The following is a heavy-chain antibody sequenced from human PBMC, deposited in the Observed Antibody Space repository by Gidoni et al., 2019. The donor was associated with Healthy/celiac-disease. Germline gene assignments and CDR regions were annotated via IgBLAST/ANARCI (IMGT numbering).Heavy chain of an antibody. D-gene: IGHD3-3*01. CDR1: GFTVSSNY. CDR3: ARSLRPVRWWYFDL. J-gene: IGHJ2*01. CDR2: IYSGGST. V-gene: IGHV3-53*02. Sequence: EVQLVETGGGLIQPGGSLRLYCAASGFTVSSNYMSWVRQAPGKGLERVSVIYSGGSTYYPDSVKGQFTISRDNSKNTLYLQMNSLRAEDTAVYYCARSLRPVRWWYFDLWGRGTLVTVSS.